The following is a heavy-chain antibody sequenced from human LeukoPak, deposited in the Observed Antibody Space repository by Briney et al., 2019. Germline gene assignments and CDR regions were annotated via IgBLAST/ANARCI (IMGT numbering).Heavy chain of an antibody. CDR1: VGTFSSYA. J-gene: IGHJ4*02. CDR2: IIPIFGTA. CDR3: ARDLAGGTDYCTNGVCSGGY. D-gene: IGHD2-8*01. V-gene: IGHV1-69*01. Sequence: SVTVSCKASVGTFSSYAISWVRQAPGQGLEWMGGIIPIFGTANYAQKFQGRVTITADESTRTAYMELSSLRSEDTAVYYCARDLAGGTDYCTNGVCSGGYWGQGTLVTVSS.